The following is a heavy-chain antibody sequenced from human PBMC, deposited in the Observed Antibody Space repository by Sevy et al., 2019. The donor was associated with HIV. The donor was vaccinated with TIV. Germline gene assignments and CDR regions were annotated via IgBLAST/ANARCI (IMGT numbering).Heavy chain of an antibody. Sequence: GGSLRLSCAAAGFTFSSYGMHWVRQAPGKGLEWVAVIWDDGSDKYYADSVKGRFTISRDNSKNTLYLQMNSLRVEDTAVYHCVKPRWEDGCSFLFDFRGQGTLVTVSS. CDR1: GFTFSSYG. D-gene: IGHD2-15*01. J-gene: IGHJ4*02. V-gene: IGHV3-33*06. CDR2: IWDDGSDK. CDR3: VKPRWEDGCSFLFDF.